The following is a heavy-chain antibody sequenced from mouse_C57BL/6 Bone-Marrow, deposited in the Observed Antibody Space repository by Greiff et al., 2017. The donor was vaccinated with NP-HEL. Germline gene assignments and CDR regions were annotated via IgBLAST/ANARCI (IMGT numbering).Heavy chain of an antibody. Sequence: VQLQQPGTELVKPGASVKLSCKASGYTFTSYWMHWVKQRPGQGLEWIGNINPSNGGTNYNEKFKSKATLTVDKSSSTAYMQLSSLTSEDSAVYYCASGGWSDYYAMDYWGQGTSVTVSS. CDR2: INPSNGGT. V-gene: IGHV1-53*01. J-gene: IGHJ4*01. CDR1: GYTFTSYW. CDR3: ASGGWSDYYAMDY. D-gene: IGHD1-1*02.